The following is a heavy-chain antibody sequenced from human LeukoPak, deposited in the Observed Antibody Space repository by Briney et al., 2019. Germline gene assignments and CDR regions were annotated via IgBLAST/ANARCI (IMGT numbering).Heavy chain of an antibody. D-gene: IGHD6-19*01. CDR3: ARVGGDSSDWGTMIDY. Sequence: KGGRSLGLPWASYGFTFRIYSTEWGSQASRKGLVGVLSLTSTSASIYYADSVKGRFSISRDNAKNSLYLQMNSLRAEDTAVYFCARVGGDSSDWGTMIDYWGQGTLVTVSS. CDR2: LTSTSASI. V-gene: IGHV3-21*01. J-gene: IGHJ4*02. CDR1: GFTFRIYS.